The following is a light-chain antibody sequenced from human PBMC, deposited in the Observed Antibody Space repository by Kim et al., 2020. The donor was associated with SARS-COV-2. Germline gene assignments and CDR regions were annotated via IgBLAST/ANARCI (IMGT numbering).Light chain of an antibody. CDR2: QDK. Sequence: SYELTQPLSVSVSPGQTASITCSGDKLGDRYACWXQQRPGQSPVLVVYQDKKRPSGIPERFSGSNSGNTATLTITGTQAMDEADYYCQAWDRSTAIFGGG. J-gene: IGLJ2*01. CDR1: KLGDRY. V-gene: IGLV3-1*01. CDR3: QAWDRSTAI.